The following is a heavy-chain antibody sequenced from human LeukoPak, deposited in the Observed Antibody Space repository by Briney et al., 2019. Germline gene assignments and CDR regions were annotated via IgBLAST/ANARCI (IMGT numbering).Heavy chain of an antibody. D-gene: IGHD2/OR15-2a*01. Sequence: GGSLRLSCAASGFTFNTYSMNWVRQAPGKGLEWVSFIFSSSTYIYYTDSVKGRFTISRDNAKNSLYLQMNSLRAEDTAVYYCARDFYDGFALDYWGQGTLVTVSS. CDR2: IFSSSTYI. J-gene: IGHJ4*02. CDR1: GFTFNTYS. V-gene: IGHV3-21*01. CDR3: ARDFYDGFALDY.